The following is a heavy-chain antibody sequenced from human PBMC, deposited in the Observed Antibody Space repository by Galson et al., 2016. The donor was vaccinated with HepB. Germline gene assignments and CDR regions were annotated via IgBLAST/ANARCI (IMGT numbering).Heavy chain of an antibody. J-gene: IGHJ4*02. CDR1: GFTFSDHY. D-gene: IGHD3-22*01. V-gene: IGHV3-72*01. CDR2: TRKKVNSYST. Sequence: SLRLSCAASGFTFSDHYMDWVRQAPGKGLEWVGRTRKKVNSYSTEYAASVKGRLTISRDDSKNSVYLQMNSLKSEDTAVYYCAKDFGSTGYYQVFESWGQGTLVAVSS. CDR3: AKDFGSTGYYQVFES.